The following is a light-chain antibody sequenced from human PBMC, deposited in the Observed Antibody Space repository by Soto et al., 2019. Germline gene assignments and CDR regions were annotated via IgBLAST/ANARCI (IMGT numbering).Light chain of an antibody. CDR1: SSDVGGYDY. V-gene: IGLV2-14*01. CDR3: SSYISSGTLV. J-gene: IGLJ1*01. Sequence: QSALTQPASVSGSPGQSITISCTGTSSDVGGYDYVSWYQQPPGKAPKLMIYDVSNWPSGVSNRFSGSKSGNTASLTISGLQAEDEADYYCSSYISSGTLVFGTGTKVTVL. CDR2: DVS.